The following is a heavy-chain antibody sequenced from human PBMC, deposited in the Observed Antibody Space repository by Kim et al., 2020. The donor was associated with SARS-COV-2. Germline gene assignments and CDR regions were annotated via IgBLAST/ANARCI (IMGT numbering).Heavy chain of an antibody. J-gene: IGHJ3*02. D-gene: IGHD3-3*01. CDR2: ISSNGGST. Sequence: GGSLRLSCSASGFTFSSYAMHWVRQAPGKGLEYVSAISSNGGSTYYADSVKGRFTISRDNSKNTLYLQMSSLRAEDTAVYYCVKEITIFGVVIPGDAFDIWGQGTMVTVSS. CDR1: GFTFSSYA. CDR3: VKEITIFGVVIPGDAFDI. V-gene: IGHV3-64D*06.